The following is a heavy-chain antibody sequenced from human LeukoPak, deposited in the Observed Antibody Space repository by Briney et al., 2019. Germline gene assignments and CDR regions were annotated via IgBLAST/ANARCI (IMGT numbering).Heavy chain of an antibody. CDR3: AKDLTVTTSILHY. J-gene: IGHJ4*02. Sequence: GGSLRLSCAASGFTFSSYGMHWVRQAPGKGLEWVAFIRYDGSNKYYADSVKGRFTISRDNSKNTLYLQMNSLRAEDTAVYYCAKDLTVTTSILHYWGQGTLVTVSS. V-gene: IGHV3-30*02. D-gene: IGHD4-11*01. CDR1: GFTFSSYG. CDR2: IRYDGSNK.